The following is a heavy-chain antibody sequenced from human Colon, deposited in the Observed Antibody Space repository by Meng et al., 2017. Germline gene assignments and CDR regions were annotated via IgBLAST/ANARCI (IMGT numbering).Heavy chain of an antibody. CDR1: GFSPRTYGVG. D-gene: IGHD1-14*01. CDR3: AHFLAPVGYFDY. J-gene: IGHJ4*02. CDR2: IYWDDDK. V-gene: IGHV2-5*02. Sequence: KDTGPGLVQPPQTLTLTSPFPGFSPRTYGVGVGWIRQPPGKALEWLALIYWDDDKRYSPSLKSRLTITKDTSKNQVVLTMTNMDPVDTATYYCAHFLAPVGYFDYWGQGALVTVSS.